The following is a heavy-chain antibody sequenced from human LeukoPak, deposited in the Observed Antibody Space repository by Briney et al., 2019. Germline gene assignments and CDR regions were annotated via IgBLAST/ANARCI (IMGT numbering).Heavy chain of an antibody. Sequence: GGSLRLSCAASGFTFSSYWMSWVRQAPGKGLEWVANIKQDGSEKYYVDSVKGRFTISRDNAKNSLYLQMNSLRAEDTAVYYCARVDIAVVPAARGGYYYYYYMDVWGKGTTVTVSS. V-gene: IGHV3-7*04. J-gene: IGHJ6*03. D-gene: IGHD2-2*01. CDR1: GFTFSSYW. CDR3: ARVDIAVVPAARGGYYYYYYMDV. CDR2: IKQDGSEK.